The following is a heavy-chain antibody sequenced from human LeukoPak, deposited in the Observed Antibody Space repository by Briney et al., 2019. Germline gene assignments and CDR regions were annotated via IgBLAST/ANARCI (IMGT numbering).Heavy chain of an antibody. V-gene: IGHV4-34*01. D-gene: IGHD6-19*01. Sequence: SETLSLTCAVYGGSFSGYYWSWIRQPPGKGLEWIGEINHSGSTNYNPSLKSRVTISVDTSKNQFSLKLSSVTAADTAVYYCARGPPAYSSGWYFDYWGQGTLVTVSS. CDR3: ARGPPAYSSGWYFDY. CDR1: GGSFSGYY. J-gene: IGHJ4*02. CDR2: INHSGST.